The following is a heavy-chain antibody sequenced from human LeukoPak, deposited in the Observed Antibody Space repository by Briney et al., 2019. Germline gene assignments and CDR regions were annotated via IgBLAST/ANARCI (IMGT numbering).Heavy chain of an antibody. D-gene: IGHD5-18*01. CDR1: GGTFSRYA. J-gene: IGHJ4*02. V-gene: IGHV1-69*05. CDR2: IIPIFGTA. Sequence: ASVKVSCKASGGTFSRYAISWVRQAPGQGLEWMGGIIPIFGTANYAQKFQGRVTITTDESTSTAYMELSSLRSEDTAVYYCASVDTAMVTGIAAAAPFDYWGQGTLVTVSS. CDR3: ASVDTAMVTGIAAAAPFDY.